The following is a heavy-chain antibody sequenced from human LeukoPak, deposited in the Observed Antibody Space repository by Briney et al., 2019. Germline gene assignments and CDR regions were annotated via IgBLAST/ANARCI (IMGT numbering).Heavy chain of an antibody. D-gene: IGHD6-19*01. CDR1: GGSISSSSYY. Sequence: PSETLSLTCTVSGGSISSSSYYWGWIRQPPGKGLEGIGSIYYSGSTYYNPSLKSRVTISVDTSKNQFSLKLSSVTAADTAVYYCASTIAVAGTAWFDPWGQGTLVTVSS. V-gene: IGHV4-39*01. CDR2: IYYSGST. J-gene: IGHJ5*02. CDR3: ASTIAVAGTAWFDP.